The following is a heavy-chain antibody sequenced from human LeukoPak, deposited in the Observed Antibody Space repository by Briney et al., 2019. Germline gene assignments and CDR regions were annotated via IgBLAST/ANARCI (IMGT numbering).Heavy chain of an antibody. CDR1: GFTFSSYA. Sequence: PGGSLRLSCAASGFTFSSYAMSWVRQAPGKGLEWVSAISGSGGSTYYADSVKGRFTISRDNSKNTLYLQMNSLRAEDTAVYYCAKDLYGSGSYLLPPAFDIWGQGTMVTVSS. CDR2: ISGSGGST. D-gene: IGHD3-10*01. J-gene: IGHJ3*02. V-gene: IGHV3-23*01. CDR3: AKDLYGSGSYLLPPAFDI.